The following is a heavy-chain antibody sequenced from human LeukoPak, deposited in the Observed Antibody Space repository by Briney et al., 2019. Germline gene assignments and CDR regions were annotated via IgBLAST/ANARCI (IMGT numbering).Heavy chain of an antibody. CDR2: IKQDGSEK. D-gene: IGHD2-15*01. CDR3: TRDRWELLSNSYHYCGLDV. J-gene: IGHJ6*02. Sequence: GGSLRVSCAASGFTFSNYWMSWVRQAPGKGLEWVANIKQDGSEKCYVDSVKGRFTISRDNAKNSLYLQMNSLRAEDTAVYYYTRDRWELLSNSYHYCGLDVWGQGTTVTVSS. CDR1: GFTFSNYW. V-gene: IGHV3-7*01.